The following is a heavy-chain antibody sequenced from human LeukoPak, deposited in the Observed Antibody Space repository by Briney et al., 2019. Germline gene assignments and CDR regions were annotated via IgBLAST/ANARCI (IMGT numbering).Heavy chain of an antibody. Sequence: GGSLRLSCAASGFSFSSFAMTWVRQAPGKGLEWVSSITGGHYATYNTDSVKGRFTISRDNAKNTLYLQMNSKDPNGDYIGAFDPWGLGTLVTVSS. J-gene: IGHJ5*02. D-gene: IGHD4-17*01. CDR3: DP. V-gene: IGHV3-23*01. CDR1: GFSFSSFA. CDR2: ITGGHYAT.